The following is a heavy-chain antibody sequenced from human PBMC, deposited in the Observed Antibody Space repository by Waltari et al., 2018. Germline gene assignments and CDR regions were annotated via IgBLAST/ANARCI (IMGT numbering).Heavy chain of an antibody. CDR2: IKQDGSEK. Sequence: EVQLVESGGGLVQPGGSLRLSCAASGFTFSSAWMSWARKAPGKGLEWVANIKQDGSEKYYVDTVKGRFTISRDNAKNSLYLQMNSLRAEDTAVYYCAREGYYDSSGYDYWGQGTLVTVSS. D-gene: IGHD3-22*01. CDR1: GFTFSSAW. V-gene: IGHV3-7*01. CDR3: AREGYYDSSGYDY. J-gene: IGHJ4*02.